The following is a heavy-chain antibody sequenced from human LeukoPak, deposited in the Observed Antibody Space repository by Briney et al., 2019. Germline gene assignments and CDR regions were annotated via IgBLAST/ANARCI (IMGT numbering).Heavy chain of an antibody. D-gene: IGHD5-18*01. CDR1: DGSFSGYY. CDR3: ARVTDMARSGWFDP. CDR2: INHSGST. Sequence: WETLSLTCAVYDGSFSGYYGSWIRQPPGKGLEWIGEINHSGSTNYNPSVKSQVTISVNTSKNQYALKLTSVSRPDSAVLYGARVTDMARSGWFDPWGQGTLVTVSS. J-gene: IGHJ5*02. V-gene: IGHV4-34*01.